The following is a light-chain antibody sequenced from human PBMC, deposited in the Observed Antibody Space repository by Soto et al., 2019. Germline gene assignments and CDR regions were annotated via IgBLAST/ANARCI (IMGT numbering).Light chain of an antibody. V-gene: IGKV1-27*01. CDR3: QQYHSSPI. CDR1: QGISNY. Sequence: DIQMTQSPSSLSASVGDRVTITCRASQGISNYLAWYQQKPGKVPKLLIYAASTLQSGVPTRFSGSGAGTDFTLTISSLQPEDVANYYCQQYHSSPIFGQGTKVEIK. CDR2: AAS. J-gene: IGKJ1*01.